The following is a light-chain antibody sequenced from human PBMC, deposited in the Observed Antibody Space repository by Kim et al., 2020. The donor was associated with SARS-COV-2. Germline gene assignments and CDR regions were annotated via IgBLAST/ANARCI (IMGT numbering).Light chain of an antibody. Sequence: AARSPGQSVTLFCTGDSRDIGAYHPVSWYQQHPGKAPKLMFYEVNKRPSGVPDRFSGSKSGNTASLTVSGLQAEDEADYYCSYQRVFGGGTQLTVL. J-gene: IGLJ3*02. V-gene: IGLV2-8*01. CDR3: SYQRV. CDR1: SRDIGAYHP. CDR2: EVN.